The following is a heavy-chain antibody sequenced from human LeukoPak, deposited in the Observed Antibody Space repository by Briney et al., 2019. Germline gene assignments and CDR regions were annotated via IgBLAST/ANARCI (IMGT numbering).Heavy chain of an antibody. CDR2: IRYDGSNE. CDR1: GFTFSSYG. Sequence: GGSLRLSCAASGFTFSSYGMHWVRQAPGKGLEWVSFIRYDGSNEYYADSVRGRFTISRDNSKNTLYLQMNSLRAEDTAVYYCARDVDYANPRHDYWGQGTLVTVSS. D-gene: IGHD4/OR15-4a*01. V-gene: IGHV3-30*02. CDR3: ARDVDYANPRHDY. J-gene: IGHJ4*02.